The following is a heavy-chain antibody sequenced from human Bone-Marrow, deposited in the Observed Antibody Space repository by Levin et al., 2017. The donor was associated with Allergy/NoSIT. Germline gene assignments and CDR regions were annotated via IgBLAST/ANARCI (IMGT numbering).Heavy chain of an antibody. J-gene: IGHJ4*02. CDR1: GFTFSSYW. D-gene: IGHD3-22*01. CDR2: INSDGSST. Sequence: GESLKISCAASGFTFSSYWMHWVRQAPGKGLVWVSRINSDGSSTSYADSVKGRFTISRDNAKNTLYLQMNSLRAEDTAVYYCARPNNYYDSSGYYGYWGQGTLVTVSS. CDR3: ARPNNYYDSSGYYGY. V-gene: IGHV3-74*01.